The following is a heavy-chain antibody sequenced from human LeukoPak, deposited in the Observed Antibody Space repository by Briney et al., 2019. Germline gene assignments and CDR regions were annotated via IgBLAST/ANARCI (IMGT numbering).Heavy chain of an antibody. CDR1: GGTFSSYA. D-gene: IGHD4-11*01. V-gene: IGHV1-69*05. Sequence: SVTVSCKASGGTFSSYAISWVRQAPGQGLEWMGGIIPIFGTANYAQTFQGRVTITTDESTSTAYMELSSLRSEDTAVYYCARAYSNYAWFDPWGQGTLVTVSS. J-gene: IGHJ5*02. CDR3: ARAYSNYAWFDP. CDR2: IIPIFGTA.